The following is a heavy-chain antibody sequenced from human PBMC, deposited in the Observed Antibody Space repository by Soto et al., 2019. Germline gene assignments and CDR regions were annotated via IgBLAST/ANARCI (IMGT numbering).Heavy chain of an antibody. Sequence: EVQMVESGGGLIQPGGSLRLSCAGSGFTVSSNYMTWFRQAPVKGLKWVSTIHIDGLPYHADFVKGRFTLSRDNAKNTVYLQMISLRAEDTDVYYCASDDEYGTFDYWGQGTLVTVSS. CDR2: IHIDGLP. CDR1: GFTVSSNY. V-gene: IGHV3-53*01. J-gene: IGHJ4*02. CDR3: ASDDEYGTFDY. D-gene: IGHD6-6*01.